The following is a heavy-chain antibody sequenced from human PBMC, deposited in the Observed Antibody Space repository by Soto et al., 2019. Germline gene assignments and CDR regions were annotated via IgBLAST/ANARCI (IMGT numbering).Heavy chain of an antibody. CDR2: IYYSGST. D-gene: IGHD3-10*01. CDR3: ARDRAAADALDI. Sequence: PSETLRVIWSVFGGSISSGGFSWSCIHQHPGKGLEWIGYIYYSGSTYYTPSLKSRVTIPVDTSKNQFSLKLSSVTAADTAVYYCARDRAAADALDIWGQGTMVTVSS. CDR1: GGSISSGGFS. V-gene: IGHV4-31*02. J-gene: IGHJ3*02.